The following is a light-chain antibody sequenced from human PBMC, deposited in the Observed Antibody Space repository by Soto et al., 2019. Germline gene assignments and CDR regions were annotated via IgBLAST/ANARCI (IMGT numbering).Light chain of an antibody. CDR2: GAS. J-gene: IGKJ5*01. V-gene: IGKV3-15*01. CDR3: QQYSSWSPIT. Sequence: EIVMTQSPATLSVSPGERATLSCRASQSISNKLVWYQQKLGQAPRLLIYGASTRATGIPARFSGSGSGTEFTLTISSLQSEDFAVYYCQQYSSWSPITFGQGTRLENK. CDR1: QSISNK.